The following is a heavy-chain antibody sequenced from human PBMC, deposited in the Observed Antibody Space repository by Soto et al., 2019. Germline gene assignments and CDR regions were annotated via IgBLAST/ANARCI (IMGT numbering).Heavy chain of an antibody. J-gene: IGHJ6*02. CDR1: GYTFTGYY. Sequence: QVQLVQSGAEVKKPGASVKVSCKASGYTFTGYYMHWVRQAPGQGLECMGWINPNSGGTNYAQKFQGWVTMTRDTAISAAYMERSRLRSDDTAVYYCARDRVGSSGWYYYYGMDVWGRGTTVTVSS. V-gene: IGHV1-2*04. D-gene: IGHD6-19*01. CDR3: ARDRVGSSGWYYYYGMDV. CDR2: INPNSGGT.